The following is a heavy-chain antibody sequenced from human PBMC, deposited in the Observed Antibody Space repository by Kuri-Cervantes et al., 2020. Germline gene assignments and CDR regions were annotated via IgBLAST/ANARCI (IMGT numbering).Heavy chain of an antibody. J-gene: IGHJ4*02. Sequence: ASVKVSCKASGYTFTGSYIHWVRQAPGHGLEWMGWINPKDGDTNYVQKFKGRVTMTRDTSISTAYMELSRLRSDDTAVYYCARVARDSYGYISVLDYWGQGTLVTVSS. V-gene: IGHV1-2*02. CDR1: GYTFTGSY. CDR2: INPKDGDT. D-gene: IGHD5-18*01. CDR3: ARVARDSYGYISVLDY.